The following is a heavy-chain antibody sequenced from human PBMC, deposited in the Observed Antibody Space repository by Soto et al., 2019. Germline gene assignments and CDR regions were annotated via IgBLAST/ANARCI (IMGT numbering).Heavy chain of an antibody. J-gene: IGHJ1*01. V-gene: IGHV3-23*01. Sequence: EVQLLESGGGLVQPGGSLRLSCAASGFTFSSYAMNWVRQAPGEGLEWVSAISGSGSNTYYADSVKGRFTISRDNSKNTLYLQLNSLRAEDTAVYFCAKDGLESYYDSSGYFHHWGQGTLVTVSS. CDR3: AKDGLESYYDSSGYFHH. D-gene: IGHD3-22*01. CDR2: ISGSGSNT. CDR1: GFTFSSYA.